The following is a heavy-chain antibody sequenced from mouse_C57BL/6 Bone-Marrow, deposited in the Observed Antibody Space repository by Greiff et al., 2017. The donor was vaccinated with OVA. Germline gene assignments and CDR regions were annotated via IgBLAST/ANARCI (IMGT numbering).Heavy chain of an antibody. CDR3: ARCGSDGYFDV. CDR1: GYTFTSYW. CDR2: IHPNSGST. D-gene: IGHD1-1*01. J-gene: IGHJ1*03. Sequence: VQLQQPGAELVKPGASVKLSCKASGYTFTSYWMHWVKQRPGQGLEWIGMIHPNSGSTNYNEKFKSKATLTVDKSSSTAYMQLSSLTSEDSAVYYGARCGSDGYFDVWGTGTTVTVSS. V-gene: IGHV1-64*01.